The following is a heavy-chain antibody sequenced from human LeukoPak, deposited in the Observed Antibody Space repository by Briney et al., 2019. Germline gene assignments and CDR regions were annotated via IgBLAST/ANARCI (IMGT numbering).Heavy chain of an antibody. CDR3: AKDPSDGSGYSLPMDV. D-gene: IGHD3-22*01. CDR1: GLTFRIYG. J-gene: IGHJ6*04. CDR2: ISNDGSNK. V-gene: IGHV3-30*18. Sequence: GGSLRLSCAASGLTFRIYGMHWVRQAPGKGLEWVAVISNDGSNKYYADSVKGRFTISRDNSKNTLYLQMNSLRGEDTAVYYCAKDPSDGSGYSLPMDVWGKGTTVTVSS.